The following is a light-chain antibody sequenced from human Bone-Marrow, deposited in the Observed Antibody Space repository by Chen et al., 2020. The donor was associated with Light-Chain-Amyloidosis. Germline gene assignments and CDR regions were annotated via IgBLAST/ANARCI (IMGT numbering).Light chain of an antibody. CDR1: SSDVGGDNH. V-gene: IGLV2-14*01. Sequence: QSALTQPASVSGSPGQSLTIPCTGTSSDVGGDNHVSWYQQHPGKAPTLMIYEVTNRPSWVPDRFSGSKSDNTASLTITGLQTEDEAEYFCSSYTITNTLVFGSGTRVTVL. J-gene: IGLJ1*01. CDR2: EVT. CDR3: SSYTITNTLV.